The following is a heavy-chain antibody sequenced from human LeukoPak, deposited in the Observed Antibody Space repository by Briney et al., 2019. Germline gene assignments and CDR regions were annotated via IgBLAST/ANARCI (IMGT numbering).Heavy chain of an antibody. J-gene: IGHJ5*02. Sequence: ASVKVSCKASGGTFSSYAISWVRQAPGQGLEWMGWMNPNSGNTGYAQKFQGRATMTRDTSINTAYMELSSLTSDDTAVYYCAREPKLEPTGFDPWGQGTLVIVSS. CDR1: GGTFSSYA. CDR2: MNPNSGNT. D-gene: IGHD1-14*01. CDR3: AREPKLEPTGFDP. V-gene: IGHV1-8*02.